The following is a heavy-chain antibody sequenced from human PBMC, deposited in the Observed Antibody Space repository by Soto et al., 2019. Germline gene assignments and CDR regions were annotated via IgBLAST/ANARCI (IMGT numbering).Heavy chain of an antibody. CDR2: IYWDDDK. CDR1: GFSLSTSGVG. J-gene: IGHJ6*02. D-gene: IGHD6-13*01. Sequence: QITLKESGPTLVKPTQTLTLTCTFSGFSLSTSGVGVGWIRQPPGKALEWLALIYWDDDKRYSPSLKSRLTITKDTSXXQXVPXMTNMDPVDTATYYCAHRPEQAAARPEYYYCGMDVWGQGTTVTVSS. V-gene: IGHV2-5*02. CDR3: AHRPEQAAARPEYYYCGMDV.